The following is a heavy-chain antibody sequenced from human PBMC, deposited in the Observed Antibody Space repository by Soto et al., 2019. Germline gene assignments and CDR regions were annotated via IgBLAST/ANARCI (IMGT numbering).Heavy chain of an antibody. V-gene: IGHV4-39*01. D-gene: IGHD5-12*01. CDR3: ARHSGGYNGFDFSY. CDR2: IYYSGST. Sequence: SETLSLTCTVSGGSISSSSYYWGWIRQPPGKGLEWIGSIYYSGSTYYNPSLKSRVTISVDTSKNQFSLRLSSVTAADTAVYYCARHSGGYNGFDFSYWCQGALVTLSS. CDR1: GGSISSSSYY. J-gene: IGHJ4*02.